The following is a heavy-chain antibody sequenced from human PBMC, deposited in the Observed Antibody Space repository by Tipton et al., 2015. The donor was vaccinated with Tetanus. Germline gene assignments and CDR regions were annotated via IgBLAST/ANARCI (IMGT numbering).Heavy chain of an antibody. Sequence: SLRLSCAASGVTFRDSAVHWVRQAPGKGLEWVANIQNDGGETYHLESVRGRFTISRDNGKNSVYLQMNSLRPEDTAVYYCARLGRNSLGAFDVWGQGTLVSVSS. J-gene: IGHJ3*01. D-gene: IGHD7-27*01. CDR1: GVTFRDSA. CDR3: ARLGRNSLGAFDV. V-gene: IGHV3-7*03. CDR2: IQNDGGET.